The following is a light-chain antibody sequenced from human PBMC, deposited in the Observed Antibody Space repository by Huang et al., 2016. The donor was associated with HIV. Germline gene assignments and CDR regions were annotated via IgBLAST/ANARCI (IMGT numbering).Light chain of an antibody. V-gene: IGKV3-15*01. CDR1: QRIGTN. J-gene: IGKJ1*01. Sequence: EIVMTQSPATLSLSPGERATLSCRASQRIGTNLAWYQQNPGQAPRLLIYGGSTRASGIPDRFSGSGSGTEFTLTIYSRQAEDFAVYYCQQYQVWPPATFGQGTRVEIK. CDR2: GGS. CDR3: QQYQVWPPAT.